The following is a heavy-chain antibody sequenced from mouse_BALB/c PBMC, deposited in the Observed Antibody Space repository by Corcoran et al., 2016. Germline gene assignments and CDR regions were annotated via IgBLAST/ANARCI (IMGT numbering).Heavy chain of an antibody. Sequence: QIQLVQSGPELKKPGETVKISCKASGYTFTNYGMNWVKQAPGKGLKWMGWINTYTGEPTYADDFKGRFAFSLETSASTAYLQINNLKNEDTATYFCARRATTVVEGFAYWGQGTLVTVSA. V-gene: IGHV9-3-1*01. CDR3: ARRATTVVEGFAY. J-gene: IGHJ3*01. CDR2: INTYTGEP. D-gene: IGHD1-1*01. CDR1: GYTFTNYG.